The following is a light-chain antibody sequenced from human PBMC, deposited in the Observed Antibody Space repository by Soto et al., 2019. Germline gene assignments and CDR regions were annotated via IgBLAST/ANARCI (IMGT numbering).Light chain of an antibody. Sequence: EIVMTQSPATLSLSPGERVTLSCRASQSVSSKLAWYQQKPGQAPRLLIYGASIRATDIPARFSGSGSGTEFTLTISRLQSEDFAIFYCQQRSNWRGTFGQGTKVDIK. CDR1: QSVSSK. V-gene: IGKV3-15*01. J-gene: IGKJ1*01. CDR3: QQRSNWRGT. CDR2: GAS.